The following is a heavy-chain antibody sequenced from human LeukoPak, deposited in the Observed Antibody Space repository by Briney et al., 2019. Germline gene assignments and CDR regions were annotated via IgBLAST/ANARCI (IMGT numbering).Heavy chain of an antibody. D-gene: IGHD6-19*01. CDR3: AREDSSGWYRGLDY. CDR2: ISSSSSYI. V-gene: IGHV3-21*01. J-gene: IGHJ4*02. CDR1: GFTFSSYS. Sequence: GGSLRLSCAASGFTFSSYSMNWVRQAPGKGLEWVSSISSSSSYIYYADSVKGRFTISRDNAKNSLYLQMNSLRAEDTAVYYCAREDSSGWYRGLDYWGQGTLVTVSS.